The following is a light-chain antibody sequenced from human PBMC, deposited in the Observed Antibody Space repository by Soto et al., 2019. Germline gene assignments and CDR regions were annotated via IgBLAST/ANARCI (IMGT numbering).Light chain of an antibody. CDR3: QQYNNWPRT. V-gene: IGKV3-15*01. CDR2: GAS. Sequence: EIVMTQXPATLSVSPGERATLSCRASQSVSNNLAWYQQKPGQAPRLLIYGASTRATGIPARFSGSGSGTEFTLTISSLLSEDFAVYYCQQYNNWPRTFGQGTKVEIK. CDR1: QSVSNN. J-gene: IGKJ1*01.